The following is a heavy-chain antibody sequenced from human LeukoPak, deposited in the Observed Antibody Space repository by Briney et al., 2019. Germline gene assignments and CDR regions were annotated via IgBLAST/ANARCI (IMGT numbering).Heavy chain of an antibody. CDR2: INTNTGNP. CDR1: GYIFTRYA. Sequence: ASVKVSCKASGYIFTRYAMNWVRQAPGQGLEWMGWINTNTGNPTYAQGFTGRFVFSLDTSVSTAYMQISSLKAEDTAVYYCAGGSGYHAMDVWGQGTTVTVSS. V-gene: IGHV7-4-1*02. CDR3: AGGSGYHAMDV. J-gene: IGHJ6*02.